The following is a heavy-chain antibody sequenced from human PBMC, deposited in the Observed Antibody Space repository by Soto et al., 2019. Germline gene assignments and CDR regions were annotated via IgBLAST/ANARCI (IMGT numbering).Heavy chain of an antibody. Sequence: VQLQESGPGLVKPSETLSLTCTVSGGSISGYYWSWIWQPPGKGLEWIGYIYYSGSTNYNPSLKSRVTISVATPRNQFSLKLSSLTGGDTAVYYCARGRWELRVGSDSWCQGTLVTVSS. J-gene: IGHJ4*02. CDR2: IYYSGST. V-gene: IGHV4-59*08. D-gene: IGHD1-26*01. CDR3: ARGRWELRVGSDS. CDR1: GGSISGYY.